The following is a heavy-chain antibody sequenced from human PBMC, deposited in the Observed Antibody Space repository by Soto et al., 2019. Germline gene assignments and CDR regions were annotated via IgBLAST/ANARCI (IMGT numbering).Heavy chain of an antibody. V-gene: IGHV3-73*01. Sequence: GGSLRLSCAASGFTFSDSAMHWVRQTSGKGLEWVGHIRNKANNYATSYAASVTGRFIISRDDSTSTAYLQMNTLKTEDTAIYYCAAAYGGNAPMDYWGQGTLVTVSS. CDR3: AAAYGGNAPMDY. CDR2: IRNKANNYAT. CDR1: GFTFSDSA. J-gene: IGHJ4*02. D-gene: IGHD4-17*01.